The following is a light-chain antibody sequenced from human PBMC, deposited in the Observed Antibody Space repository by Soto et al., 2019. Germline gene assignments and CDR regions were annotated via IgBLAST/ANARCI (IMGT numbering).Light chain of an antibody. V-gene: IGKV1-5*03. CDR1: QSINTW. J-gene: IGKJ2*01. CDR2: KAS. CDR3: QQYHNFFPT. Sequence: DIQMTQSPSTLSASVGDRVTITCRPSQSINTWLAWYQKKPGKAPKLLIQKASSLESGVPSRFSGSGSGTEFTLTITSLQPDDFATYYCQQYHNFFPTFGQGTKLEIK.